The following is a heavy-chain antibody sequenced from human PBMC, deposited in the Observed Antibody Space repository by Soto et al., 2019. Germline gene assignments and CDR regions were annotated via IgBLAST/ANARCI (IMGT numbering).Heavy chain of an antibody. D-gene: IGHD2-21*02. CDR3: ARDPLYCGGDCYFDF. CDR2: ISSKSSYK. V-gene: IGHV3-21*01. Sequence: EVQLVESGGDLVKPGGSVRLSCAASGFTFSSYSMSWVRQAPGKGLEWVSSISSKSSYKYFADSMKDRFTISRDNAKNSLYLQMNSLRVEDTAVYYCARDPLYCGGDCYFDFWGQGTLVTVSS. CDR1: GFTFSSYS. J-gene: IGHJ4*02.